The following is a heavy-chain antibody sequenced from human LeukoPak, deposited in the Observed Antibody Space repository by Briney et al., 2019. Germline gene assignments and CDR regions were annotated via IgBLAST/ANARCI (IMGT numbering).Heavy chain of an antibody. J-gene: IGHJ4*02. CDR3: AREGGYYGSGSYFTY. Sequence: GGSLRLSCVASGFTFDTYSMNWIRQAPGKGLEWTSYITDDSKTTYYADSVKGRFTISRDNSKNTLYLQMNSLRAEDTAVYYCAREGGYYGSGSYFTYWGQGTLVTVSS. CDR2: ITDDSKTT. V-gene: IGHV3-48*01. D-gene: IGHD3-10*01. CDR1: GFTFDTYS.